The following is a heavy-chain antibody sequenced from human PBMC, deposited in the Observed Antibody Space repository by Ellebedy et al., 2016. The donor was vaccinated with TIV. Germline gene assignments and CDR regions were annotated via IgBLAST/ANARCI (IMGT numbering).Heavy chain of an antibody. J-gene: IGHJ4*02. Sequence: PGGSLRLSCAASGFTFSDYSMNWVRQAPGKGLEWVSSISSSGNYRSHGDSVKGRFTISRDNAKNSLYLQMNSLRAEDTAVYYCAKEQSPYYDILTDSFDYWGQGALVTVSS. V-gene: IGHV3-21*01. CDR1: GFTFSDYS. CDR3: AKEQSPYYDILTDSFDY. CDR2: ISSSGNYR. D-gene: IGHD3-9*01.